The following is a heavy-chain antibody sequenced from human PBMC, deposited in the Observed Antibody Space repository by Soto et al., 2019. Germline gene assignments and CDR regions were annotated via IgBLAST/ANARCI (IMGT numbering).Heavy chain of an antibody. V-gene: IGHV4-30-4*01. CDR2: IYYSGST. Sequence: SETLSLTCTVSGGSISSGDYYWSWIRQPPGKGLEWIGYIYYSGSTYYNPSIKSRVTISVDTSKNQFSLKLSSVTAADTAVYYCARGPRYYDFWSGYYYGMDVWGQGTTVTVSS. J-gene: IGHJ6*02. D-gene: IGHD3-3*01. CDR1: GGSISSGDYY. CDR3: ARGPRYYDFWSGYYYGMDV.